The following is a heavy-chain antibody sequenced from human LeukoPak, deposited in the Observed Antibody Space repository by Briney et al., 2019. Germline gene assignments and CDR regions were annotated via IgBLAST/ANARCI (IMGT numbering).Heavy chain of an antibody. CDR1: GGSISSSSYY. Sequence: SETLFLTCTVSGGSISSSSYYWGWIRQPPGKGLEWIGSIYYSGSTYYNPSLKSRVTISVDTSKNQFSPKLSSVTAADTAVYYCARQDTIFGVVLSGMDVWGQGTTVTVSS. CDR2: IYYSGST. J-gene: IGHJ6*02. D-gene: IGHD3-3*01. CDR3: ARQDTIFGVVLSGMDV. V-gene: IGHV4-39*01.